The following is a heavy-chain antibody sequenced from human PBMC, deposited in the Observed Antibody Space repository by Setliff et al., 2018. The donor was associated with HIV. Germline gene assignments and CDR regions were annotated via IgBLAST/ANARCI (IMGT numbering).Heavy chain of an antibody. CDR1: GFTFSRYW. Sequence: LRLSCAASGFTFSRYWMHWVRQAPGQGLVWVSGINNDTTTTTYADSVRGRFSISRDNAKNTLYLQMNGLRGDDTAVYYCAMFSSSSGWGQGTQVTVSS. CDR3: AMFSSSSG. V-gene: IGHV3-74*01. J-gene: IGHJ4*02. CDR2: INNDTTTT. D-gene: IGHD6-6*01.